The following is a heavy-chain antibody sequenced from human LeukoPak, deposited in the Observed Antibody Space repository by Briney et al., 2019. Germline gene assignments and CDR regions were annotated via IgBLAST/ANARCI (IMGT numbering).Heavy chain of an antibody. D-gene: IGHD2-15*01. CDR2: INHSGST. Sequence: PSETLSLTCAVYGGSFSGYYWSWIRQPPGKGLEWIGEINHSGSTNYNPSLKSRVTISVDTSKNQFSLKLSSVTLADTAVYYCARAEDIVVVVARTPFDYWGQGTLVTVSS. CDR3: ARAEDIVVVVARTPFDY. V-gene: IGHV4-34*01. J-gene: IGHJ4*02. CDR1: GGSFSGYY.